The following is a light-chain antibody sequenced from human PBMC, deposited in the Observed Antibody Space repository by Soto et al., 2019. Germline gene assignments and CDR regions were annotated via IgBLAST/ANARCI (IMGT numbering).Light chain of an antibody. Sequence: DIQMTQSPSSLSASVGDSVSITCRASRVISSWLAWYQQKPGKAPNLLIYAASNLQSGVPSRFSASGSGTDFTLTINNLQPEDFATYYCQQSHTLPITFGQGTRLEIK. CDR2: AAS. V-gene: IGKV1-12*01. J-gene: IGKJ5*01. CDR3: QQSHTLPIT. CDR1: RVISSW.